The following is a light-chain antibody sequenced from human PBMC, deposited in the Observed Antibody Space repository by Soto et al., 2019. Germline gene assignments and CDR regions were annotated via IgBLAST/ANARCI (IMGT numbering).Light chain of an antibody. V-gene: IGKV1-33*01. CDR1: QSISSY. J-gene: IGKJ5*01. CDR2: DAS. Sequence: DIQMTQSPSSLSASVGDRVTITCRASQSISSYLNWYQQKTGQAPKLLIYDASQVETGVPSRFSGSGSGTDFTFTINSLQPEDIGTYYCQHYNSFPITFGHGTRLE. CDR3: QHYNSFPIT.